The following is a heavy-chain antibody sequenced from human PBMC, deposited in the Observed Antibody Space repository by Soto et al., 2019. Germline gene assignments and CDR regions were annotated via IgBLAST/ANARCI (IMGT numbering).Heavy chain of an antibody. CDR1: GGSISSGDYY. CDR2: IYYSGST. Sequence: QVQLQESGPGLVKPSQTLSLTCTVSGGSISSGDYYWSWIRQPPGKGLEWIGYIYYSGSTYYNPSLKSRVTISVDTSKNQLSLKLSSVPAADTAVYYCAKPYGDYVGPSQDPYFDYWGQGTLVTVSS. V-gene: IGHV4-30-4*01. J-gene: IGHJ4*02. D-gene: IGHD4-17*01. CDR3: AKPYGDYVGPSQDPYFDY.